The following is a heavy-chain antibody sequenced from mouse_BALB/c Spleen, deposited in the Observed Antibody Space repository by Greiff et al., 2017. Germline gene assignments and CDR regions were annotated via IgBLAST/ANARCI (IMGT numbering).Heavy chain of an antibody. J-gene: IGHJ3*01. CDR3: TQTARATWGFAY. Sequence: VQLQQSGAELVRPGALVKLSCKASGFNFTDYYMHWVKQRPEQGLEWIGWIDPENGNTIYDPKFQGKASITADTSSNTAYLQLSSLTSEDAAVYCCTQTARATWGFAYWGQGTLVTVSA. CDR1: GFNFTDYY. CDR2: IDPENGNT. V-gene: IGHV14-1*02. D-gene: IGHD3-2*01.